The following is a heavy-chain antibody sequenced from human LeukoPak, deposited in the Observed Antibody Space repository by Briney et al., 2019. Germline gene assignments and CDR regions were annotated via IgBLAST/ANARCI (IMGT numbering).Heavy chain of an antibody. Sequence: SETLSLTCTVSGGSISSGGYYWSWIRQPPGKGLEWIGEINHSGSTNYNPSLKSRVTISVDTSKNQFSLKLSSVTAADTAVYYCARSMHSSSWYYFDYWGQGTLVTVSS. J-gene: IGHJ4*02. V-gene: IGHV4-39*07. D-gene: IGHD6-13*01. CDR3: ARSMHSSSWYYFDY. CDR2: INHSGST. CDR1: GGSISSGGYY.